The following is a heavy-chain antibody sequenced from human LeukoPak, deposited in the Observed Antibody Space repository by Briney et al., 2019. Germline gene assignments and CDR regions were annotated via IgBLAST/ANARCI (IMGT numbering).Heavy chain of an antibody. D-gene: IGHD6-19*01. V-gene: IGHV3-53*01. J-gene: IGHJ6*03. CDR3: ARDEAVAAKRDYYYYYYMDV. CDR1: GFTFSTYT. CDR2: IYSGGST. Sequence: PGGSLRLSCAASGFTFSTYTMNWVSQAPGKGLEWVSVIYSGGSTYYADSVKGRFTISRDNSKNTLYLQMNSLRAEDTAVYYCARDEAVAAKRDYYYYYYMDVWGKGTTVTVSS.